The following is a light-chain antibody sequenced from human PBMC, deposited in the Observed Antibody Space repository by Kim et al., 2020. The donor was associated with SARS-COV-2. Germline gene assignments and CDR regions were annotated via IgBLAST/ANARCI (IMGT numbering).Light chain of an antibody. V-gene: IGKV3-15*01. J-gene: IGKJ5*01. Sequence: SVSPGERAPLSCRASQSVSNNLAWYQQKPGQAPRRLIYAASTRATDIPARFSGSGSGTEFTLTISSLQSEEFAVYYCQHYNNWPSFGQGTRLEIK. CDR2: AAS. CDR3: QHYNNWPS. CDR1: QSVSNN.